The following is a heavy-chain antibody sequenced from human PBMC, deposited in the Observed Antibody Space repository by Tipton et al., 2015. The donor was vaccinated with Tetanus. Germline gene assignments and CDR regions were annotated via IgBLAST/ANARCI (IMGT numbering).Heavy chain of an antibody. V-gene: IGHV3-33*01. CDR3: AREADCSGGSCFSGDFDN. D-gene: IGHD2-15*01. Sequence: SLRLSCAASGFIFSSYGIHWVRQAPGKGLEWVAVSWYDGTDQYYADSVKGRFTHSRDNSKNTLYLQMNSLRAEDTALYYCAREADCSGGSCFSGDFDNWGQGTQVTVSS. CDR2: SWYDGTDQ. J-gene: IGHJ4*02. CDR1: GFIFSSYG.